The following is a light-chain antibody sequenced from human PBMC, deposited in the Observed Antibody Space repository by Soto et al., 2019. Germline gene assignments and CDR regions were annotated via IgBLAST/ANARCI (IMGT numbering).Light chain of an antibody. J-gene: IGLJ2*01. CDR3: SSYTTSNSLL. CDR1: SSDVGVYDF. Sequence: QSALTQPASVSGSPGQSITISCTGTSSDVGVYDFVSWYQHHPGKAPKLIIYEVTNRPSGVSHRFSASKSGNTASLTISGLQAEDEADYYCSSYTTSNSLLFGGGTTLTVL. CDR2: EVT. V-gene: IGLV2-14*01.